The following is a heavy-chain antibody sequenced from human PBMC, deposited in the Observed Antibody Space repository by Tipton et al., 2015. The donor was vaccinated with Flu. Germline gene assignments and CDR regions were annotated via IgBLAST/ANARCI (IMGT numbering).Heavy chain of an antibody. CDR1: GGSISSGGEY. Sequence: LRLSCTVSGGSISSGGEYWTWIRQHPGKGLEWIGDIYYSGSTYYNPSLKSRVTISVDTSKNQFSLKLSSVTAADTAVYYCARDQGFGGGLTYDYYVLDVWGQGTTVTVSS. CDR3: ARDQGFGGGLTYDYYVLDV. CDR2: IYYSGST. D-gene: IGHD3-10*01. V-gene: IGHV4-31*02. J-gene: IGHJ6*02.